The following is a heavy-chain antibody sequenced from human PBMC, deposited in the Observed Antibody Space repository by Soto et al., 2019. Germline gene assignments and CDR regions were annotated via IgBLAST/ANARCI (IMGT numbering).Heavy chain of an antibody. CDR2: LYSGGAT. Sequence: EVQLVESGGGLIQPGGSLRLSCAASGFTVSSNYMTWVRKAPGKGLEWVSLLYSGGATYYADSVKGRFTISRDNSXIGVYLQMNSLRVEDTAVYYCAGGLGNGDYGDTGDYWGQGTLVTVSS. V-gene: IGHV3-53*01. CDR3: AGGLGNGDYGDTGDY. D-gene: IGHD4-17*01. CDR1: GFTVSSNY. J-gene: IGHJ4*02.